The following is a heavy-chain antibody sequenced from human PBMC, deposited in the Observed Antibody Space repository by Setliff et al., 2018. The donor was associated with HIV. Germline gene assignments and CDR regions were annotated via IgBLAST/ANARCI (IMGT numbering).Heavy chain of an antibody. J-gene: IGHJ4*02. CDR2: ITYSGSHK. CDR3: AGENVVIVATTKAIDF. V-gene: IGHV3-21*01. Sequence: GGSLRLSCAASGFAFSSYAMNWVRQAPGKGLEWVSSITYSGSHKFYADSLKGRFTISRDNAEKSLYLQMNSLRAEDTAVYYCAGENVVIVATTKAIDFWGQGTLVTVSS. D-gene: IGHD5-12*01. CDR1: GFAFSSYA.